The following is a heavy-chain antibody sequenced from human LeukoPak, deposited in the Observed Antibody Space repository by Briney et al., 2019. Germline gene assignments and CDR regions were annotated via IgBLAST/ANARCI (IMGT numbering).Heavy chain of an antibody. D-gene: IGHD3-10*01. V-gene: IGHV3-7*01. CDR1: GFTFSTSW. CDR3: ARTYGSGSSYRHFDS. Sequence: GMSLRLSCAASGFTFSTSWMTWVRQTPGKRLEWVANIKEDGTEKNYVDPVKGRFTISRNNTNNSLYLQMNGLRAEDTALYYCARTYGSGSSYRHFDSWGQGTLVTVSS. CDR2: IKEDGTEK. J-gene: IGHJ4*02.